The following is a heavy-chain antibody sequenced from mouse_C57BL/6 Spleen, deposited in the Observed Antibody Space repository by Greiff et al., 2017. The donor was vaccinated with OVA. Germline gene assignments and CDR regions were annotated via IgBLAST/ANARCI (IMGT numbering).Heavy chain of an antibody. Sequence: QVQLKQSGAELARPGASVKLSCKASGYTFTSYGISWVKQRTGQGLEWIGEIYPRSGNTYYHEKFKGKATMTADKSSSTAYMELRSLTSEDSAVYFCARVAITTVVATRDYAMDYWGQGTSVTVSS. V-gene: IGHV1-81*01. CDR2: IYPRSGNT. CDR1: GYTFTSYG. D-gene: IGHD1-1*01. J-gene: IGHJ4*01. CDR3: ARVAITTVVATRDYAMDY.